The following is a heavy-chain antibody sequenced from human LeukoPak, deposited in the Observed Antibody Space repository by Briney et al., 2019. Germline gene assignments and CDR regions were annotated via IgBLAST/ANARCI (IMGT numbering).Heavy chain of an antibody. J-gene: IGHJ5*02. Sequence: ASVKVSCKVSGYTLTELSMHWVRQAPGKGLERMGGFDPEDGETIYAQKFQGRVTMTEDTSTDTAYMELSSLRSEDTAVYYCATDLVMELELAALDPWGQGTLVTVSS. CDR1: GYTLTELS. CDR3: ATDLVMELELAALDP. V-gene: IGHV1-24*01. D-gene: IGHD1-7*01. CDR2: FDPEDGET.